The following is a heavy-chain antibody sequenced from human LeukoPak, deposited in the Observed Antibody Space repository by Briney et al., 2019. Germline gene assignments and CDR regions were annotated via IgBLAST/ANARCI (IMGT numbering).Heavy chain of an antibody. J-gene: IGHJ4*02. CDR1: GFTSSGYW. CDR3: ARFGPWIQLWTSLDY. V-gene: IGHV3-7*01. Sequence: GGSLRLSCAASGFTSSGYWMSWLRQAPGKGLEWVANIKQDGSEKYYVDSVRGRFTISRDNAKNSLYLQMNTLRAEDTAIYYCARFGPWIQLWTSLDYWGQGTLVIVSS. CDR2: IKQDGSEK. D-gene: IGHD5-18*01.